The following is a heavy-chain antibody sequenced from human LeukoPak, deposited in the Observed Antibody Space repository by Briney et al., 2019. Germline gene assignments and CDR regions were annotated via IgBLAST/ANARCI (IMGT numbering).Heavy chain of an antibody. CDR1: GGSISNYY. J-gene: IGHJ6*03. CDR3: ARGVATMVRGGYYYMDV. CDR2: IYYTGNT. V-gene: IGHV4-59*12. D-gene: IGHD3-10*01. Sequence: SETLSLTCTVSGGSISNYYWNWIRQPPGKGLEWIGYIYYTGNTNYNPSLKSRVTISVDTSKNQFSLKLSSVTAADTAVYYCARGVATMVRGGYYYMDVWGKGTTVTVSS.